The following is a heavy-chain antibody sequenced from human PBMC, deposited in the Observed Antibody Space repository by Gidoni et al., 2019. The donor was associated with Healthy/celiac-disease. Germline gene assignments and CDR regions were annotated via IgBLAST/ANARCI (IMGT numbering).Heavy chain of an antibody. CDR1: GGSISSSSYY. J-gene: IGHJ4*02. D-gene: IGHD4-17*01. CDR2: IYYRGST. Sequence: QLQLQESGTGLVKPSETLSLTCTVSGGSISSSSYYWGWIRQPPGKGLEWIGSIYYRGSTYYNPSLKSRVTISVDTSKNQFSLKLSSVTAADTAVYYCAREVTTVFLQPRNFDYWGQGTLVTVSS. CDR3: AREVTTVFLQPRNFDY. V-gene: IGHV4-39*07.